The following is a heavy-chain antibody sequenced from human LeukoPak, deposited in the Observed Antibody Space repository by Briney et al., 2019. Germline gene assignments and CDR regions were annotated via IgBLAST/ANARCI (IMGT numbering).Heavy chain of an antibody. CDR3: ASQLGYGSGTYYNKLFDY. J-gene: IGHJ4*02. CDR2: IYYSGTT. V-gene: IGHV4-39*01. D-gene: IGHD3-10*01. CDR1: GGSISSTSYY. Sequence: PSETLSLTCTVSGGSISSTSYYWGWIRQPPGEGLEWIGSIYYSGTTYYNPSLKRRVTISLDTSQNQFSLRLTSVTAADTAVYYCASQLGYGSGTYYNKLFDYWGQGTLLTVSS.